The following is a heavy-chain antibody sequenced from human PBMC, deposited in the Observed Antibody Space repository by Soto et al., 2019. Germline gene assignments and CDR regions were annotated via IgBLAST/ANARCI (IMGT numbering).Heavy chain of an antibody. J-gene: IGHJ6*02. V-gene: IGHV4-59*01. CDR3: ARDRSALAPYYYAMDV. CDR2: IYYSGTT. D-gene: IGHD5-18*01. CDR1: GGSLSNYY. Sequence: SETLSLTCTVSGGSLSNYYWSWIRQPPGRGLEWIGNIYYSGTTNYNPSLRSPVTISIDTSKSQISLRLSSVTAADTAVYYCARDRSALAPYYYAMDVWGQGTTVTVSS.